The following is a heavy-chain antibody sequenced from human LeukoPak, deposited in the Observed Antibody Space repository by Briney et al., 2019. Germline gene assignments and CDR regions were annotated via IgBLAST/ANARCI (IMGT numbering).Heavy chain of an antibody. V-gene: IGHV3-21*04. Sequence: GGSLRLSCAASGFTFSSYTMNWVRQAPGKGLEWVSSITSSSSYIYYADSVKGRFTISRHNAKNSLYLQMDSLRAEDTAVYYCARVPGVYFDISIGFGSGWFDPWGQGILVTVSS. D-gene: IGHD3-9*01. CDR3: ARVPGVYFDISIGFGSGWFDP. J-gene: IGHJ5*02. CDR2: ITSSSSYI. CDR1: GFTFSSYT.